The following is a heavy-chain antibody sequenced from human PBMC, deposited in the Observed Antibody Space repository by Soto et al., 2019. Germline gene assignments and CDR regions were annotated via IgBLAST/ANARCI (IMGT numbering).Heavy chain of an antibody. CDR3: ARQMYTSGWSPTFDY. J-gene: IGHJ4*02. V-gene: IGHV3-9*01. Sequence: GGSLRLSCAASGFTFDDYAMHWVRQAPGKGLEWVSGISWNSGSIGYADSVKGRFTISRDNAKNSLNLSSVTAADTAVYYCARQMYTSGWSPTFDYWGQGTLVTVSS. D-gene: IGHD6-19*01. CDR1: GFTFDDYA. CDR2: ISWNSGSI.